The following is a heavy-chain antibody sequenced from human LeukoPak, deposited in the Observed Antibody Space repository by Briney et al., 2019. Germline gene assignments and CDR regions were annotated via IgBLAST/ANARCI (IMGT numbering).Heavy chain of an antibody. J-gene: IGHJ6*02. D-gene: IGHD1-1*01. CDR1: GGSISSYY. CDR3: ARDRGWKYCYGMDV. Sequence: SETLSLTCTVSGGSISSYYWSWIRQPPGKGLEWIGYIYHSGSTNYNPSLKSRVTISVDTSKNQFSLKLSSVTAADTAVYYCARDRGWKYCYGMDVWGQGTTVTVSS. CDR2: IYHSGST. V-gene: IGHV4-59*01.